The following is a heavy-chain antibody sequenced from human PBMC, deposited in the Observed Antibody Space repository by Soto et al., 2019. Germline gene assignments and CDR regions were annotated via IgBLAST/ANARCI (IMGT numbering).Heavy chain of an antibody. CDR1: GGSISSYY. D-gene: IGHD6-6*01. J-gene: IGHJ4*02. CDR3: ARGLDSSSQVHPWYPDY. V-gene: IGHV4-59*01. Sequence: SETLSLTCTVSGGSISSYYWSWIRQPPGNGLEWIGYIYYSGSTNYNPSLQSRVTISVDTSKNQFSLKLSSVTAADTAVYYCARGLDSSSQVHPWYPDYWGQGTLVTVSS. CDR2: IYYSGST.